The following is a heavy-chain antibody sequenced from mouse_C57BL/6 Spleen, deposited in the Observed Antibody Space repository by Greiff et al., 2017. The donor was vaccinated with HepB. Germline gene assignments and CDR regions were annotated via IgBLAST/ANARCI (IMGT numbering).Heavy chain of an antibody. Sequence: VKLQESGPGLVQPSQCLSITCTVSGFSLTSYGVHWVRQSPGKGLEWLGVIWSGGSTDYNAAFISRLSISKDNSKSQVFFKMNSLQADDTAIYYCARMDYYGLDYWGQGTTLTVSS. CDR1: GFSLTSYG. V-gene: IGHV2-2*01. D-gene: IGHD2-1*01. J-gene: IGHJ2*01. CDR3: ARMDYYGLDY. CDR2: IWSGGST.